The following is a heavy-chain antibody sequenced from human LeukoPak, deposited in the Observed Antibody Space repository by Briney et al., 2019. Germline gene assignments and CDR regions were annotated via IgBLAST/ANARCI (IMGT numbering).Heavy chain of an antibody. Sequence: APVKVSCEASGYTFTSYYMHWVRQAPGQGLEWMGIINPSGGSTSYAQKFQGRVTMTRDTPTSTVYMELSSLRSEDTAVYYCARDYNRGGFGSSWSLYYFDYWGQGTLVTVSS. CDR1: GYTFTSYY. CDR2: INPSGGST. V-gene: IGHV1-46*01. J-gene: IGHJ4*02. CDR3: ARDYNRGGFGSSWSLYYFDY. D-gene: IGHD6-13*01.